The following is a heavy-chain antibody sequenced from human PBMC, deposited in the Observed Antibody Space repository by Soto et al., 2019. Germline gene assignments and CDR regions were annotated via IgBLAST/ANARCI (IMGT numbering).Heavy chain of an antibody. Sequence: QVQLEESGGGVVQPGRSLRLSCEASGFTFNTYSMHWVRQPPGKGLEWLAAIWYDGTQKYYADSVKGRFIISRDNSKKTLYLEMNSLRPEDTAMYYCVSYSTDFAGDPADFWGQGTLVTVSS. CDR3: VSYSTDFAGDPADF. J-gene: IGHJ4*02. V-gene: IGHV3-33*01. CDR2: IWYDGTQK. D-gene: IGHD2-21*02. CDR1: GFTFNTYS.